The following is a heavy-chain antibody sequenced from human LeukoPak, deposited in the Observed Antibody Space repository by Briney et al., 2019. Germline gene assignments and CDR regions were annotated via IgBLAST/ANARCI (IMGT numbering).Heavy chain of an antibody. Sequence: PSETMSLTCAVSGYSISSGYYWGWIRQPPGKGLGWIWSIYHSGSTYYNPSIKSRVTISVNTSKSQFSLKLSSATAADTAVYYCARRDYMDVWGKGTTVTVSS. CDR3: ARRDYMDV. V-gene: IGHV4-38-2*01. CDR1: GYSISSGYY. J-gene: IGHJ6*03. CDR2: IYHSGST.